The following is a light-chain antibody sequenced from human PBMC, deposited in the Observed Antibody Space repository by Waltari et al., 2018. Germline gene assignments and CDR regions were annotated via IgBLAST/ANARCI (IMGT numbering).Light chain of an antibody. V-gene: IGLV6-57*04. J-gene: IGLJ2*01. CDR3: QSYDGRLLDVV. Sequence: NFMLTQPHSVSESPGKHVTTPCTRSSGCIARHYVPRCQQRPRSAPTTVIYEDNQRPSGVPDRFSGSIDSSSNSASLTISGLKTEDEADYYCQSYDGRLLDVVFGGGTKLTVL. CDR1: SGCIARHY. CDR2: EDN.